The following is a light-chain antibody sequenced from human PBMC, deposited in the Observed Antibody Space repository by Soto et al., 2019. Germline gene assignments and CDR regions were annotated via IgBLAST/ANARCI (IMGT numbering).Light chain of an antibody. CDR1: NSDVGSYNL. J-gene: IGLJ1*01. CDR3: SSYTTSTTLYV. CDR2: EVT. V-gene: IGLV2-14*02. Sequence: QSVLTQPASVSGSPRQSITISCTGTNSDVGSYNLVSWFQQHPGKAPKLVIYEVTKRPSGVSDRFSGSKSGNTASLTISGLQAEDEADYYCSSYTTSTTLYVFGTGTKVTVL.